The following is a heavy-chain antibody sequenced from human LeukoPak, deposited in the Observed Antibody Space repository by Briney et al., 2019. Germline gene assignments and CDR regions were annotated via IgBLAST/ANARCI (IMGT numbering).Heavy chain of an antibody. D-gene: IGHD6-13*01. CDR2: ISAGGGST. V-gene: IGHV3-23*01. J-gene: IGHJ4*02. CDR3: AKDAAGPEY. Sequence: GGSLRLSCAVSGLTFSDYSMTWVRQAPGKGLFWVSGISAGGGSTYYADSVKGRFTISRDNSRNTLYLQMKSLRAEDTAVYYCAKDAAGPEYWGQGTLVTVSS. CDR1: GLTFSDYS.